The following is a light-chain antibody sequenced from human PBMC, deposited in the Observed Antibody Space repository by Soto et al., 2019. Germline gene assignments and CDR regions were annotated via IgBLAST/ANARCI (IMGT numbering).Light chain of an antibody. CDR1: QSLLHSNGYNY. CDR2: LGS. J-gene: IGKJ4*01. V-gene: IGKV2-28*01. CDR3: MQALQTPLT. Sequence: DIVMTQSPLSLPVTPGEPASISCRSSQSLLHSNGYNYLDWYLQKPGQSPQLLIYLGSNRASGVPDRFSGSGSGTDFTLNISRVEAEDVGVYYCMQALQTPLTFGGGTKLEIK.